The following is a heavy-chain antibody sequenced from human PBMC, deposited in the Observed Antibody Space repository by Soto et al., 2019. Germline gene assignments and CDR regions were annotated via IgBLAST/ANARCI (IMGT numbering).Heavy chain of an antibody. CDR2: IYYSGST. J-gene: IGHJ6*02. V-gene: IGHV4-30-4*01. D-gene: IGHD3-22*01. CDR1: GGSISSGDYY. Sequence: SETLSLTCTVSGGSISSGDYYWSWIRQPPGKGLEWIGYIYYSGSTYYNPSLKSRVTISVDTSKNQFSLKLSSVTAADTAVYYCARSTMIVVVNLMDVWGQGTTVTVSS. CDR3: ARSTMIVVVNLMDV.